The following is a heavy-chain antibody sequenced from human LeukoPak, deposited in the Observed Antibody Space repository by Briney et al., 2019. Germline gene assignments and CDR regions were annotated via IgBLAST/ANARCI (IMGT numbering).Heavy chain of an antibody. CDR3: ASARLRATGPSEFDY. Sequence: ASVKVSCKASGYTFTDYYMHWVRQAPGQGLEWVGWINPNSGGTYYTQNFQGRVTMTRDTPISTVYMGLSSLRSDDTAVYYCASARLRATGPSEFDYWGQGTLVTVSS. J-gene: IGHJ4*02. CDR2: INPNSGGT. V-gene: IGHV1-2*02. CDR1: GYTFTDYY. D-gene: IGHD1-26*01.